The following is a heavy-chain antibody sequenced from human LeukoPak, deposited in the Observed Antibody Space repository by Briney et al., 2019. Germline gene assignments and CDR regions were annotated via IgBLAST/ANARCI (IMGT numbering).Heavy chain of an antibody. J-gene: IGHJ2*01. V-gene: IGHV1-69*13. CDR3: ARSAYGDYEGWYFDL. Sequence: VASVKVSCKASGGTFSSYAISWVRQAPGQGLEWMGGIIPIFGTANYAQKFQGRVTITADESTSTAYMELSSLRSEDTAVYYCARSAYGDYEGWYFDLWGRGTLATVSS. CDR2: IIPIFGTA. CDR1: GGTFSSYA. D-gene: IGHD4-17*01.